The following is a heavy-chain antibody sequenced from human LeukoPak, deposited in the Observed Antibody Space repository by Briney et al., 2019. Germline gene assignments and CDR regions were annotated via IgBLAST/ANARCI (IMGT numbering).Heavy chain of an antibody. J-gene: IGHJ6*03. CDR1: GGSISSSTNY. V-gene: IGHV4-39*02. D-gene: IGHD5-12*01. CDR3: ARDVLGQWEWLRFAYYYYYMDV. Sequence: SETLSLTCTVSGGSISSSTNYWGWIRQPPGKGLEFIGSIFYSGSTYYNPSLKSRITISVDTSKNQFSLKLSSVTAADTAVYYCARDVLGQWEWLRFAYYYYYMDVWGKGTTVTISS. CDR2: IFYSGST.